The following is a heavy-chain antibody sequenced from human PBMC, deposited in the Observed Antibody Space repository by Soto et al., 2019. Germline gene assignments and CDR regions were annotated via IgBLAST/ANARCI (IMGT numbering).Heavy chain of an antibody. CDR3: ARSVFP. CDR1: GGSITSGGYY. CDR2: IYYSGVT. J-gene: IGHJ5*02. V-gene: IGHV4-31*03. Sequence: GQLRESGPGLVKSSQTRSLTCTVSGGSITSGGYYWSWNRQHPGKGLEWIGYIYYSGVTYDNTSRKSRVTISVDTSKNQFFLKLSSVTAGDTAVYYCARSVFPWGQGTLVTVSS.